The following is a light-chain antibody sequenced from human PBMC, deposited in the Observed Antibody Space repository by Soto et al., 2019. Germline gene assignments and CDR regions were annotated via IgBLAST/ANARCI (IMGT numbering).Light chain of an antibody. Sequence: QSVLTQPPSVSGAPGQRVTISCTGSISSIGAGYAVHWYQQLPGTAPKLLIYENTNRPSGVPDRFSGSKSGTSASLAITGLQAEDEADYYCLSYDSSLSAFYVFGPGTKLTVL. CDR2: ENT. V-gene: IGLV1-40*01. CDR1: ISSIGAGYA. J-gene: IGLJ1*01. CDR3: LSYDSSLSAFYV.